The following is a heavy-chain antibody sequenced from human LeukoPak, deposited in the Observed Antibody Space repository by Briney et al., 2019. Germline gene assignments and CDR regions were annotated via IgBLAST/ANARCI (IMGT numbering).Heavy chain of an antibody. CDR2: INHSGST. CDR3: AAVNRSSGSYNRLDY. J-gene: IGHJ4*02. CDR1: GGSFSGYY. D-gene: IGHD1-26*01. V-gene: IGHV4-34*01. Sequence: PSETLSLTCAVYGGSFSGYYWSWIRQPPGKGLEWIGEINHSGSTNYNPSLKSRVTISVDTSKNQFSLKLSSVTAADTAVYYCAAVNRSSGSYNRLDYWGQGTLVTVSS.